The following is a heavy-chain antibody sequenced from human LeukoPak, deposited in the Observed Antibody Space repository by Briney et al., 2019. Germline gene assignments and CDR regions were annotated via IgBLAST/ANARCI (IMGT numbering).Heavy chain of an antibody. D-gene: IGHD5-24*01. J-gene: IGHJ6*03. CDR2: INPNSGGT. V-gene: IGHV1-2*02. Sequence: ASVKVSCKASGYTFTGYYMHWVRQAPGQGLEWMGWINPNSGGTNYAQKFQGRGTMTRDTSISTAYMELSRLRSDDTAVYYCASEPKLRRPYYYYYMDVWGKGTTVTVSS. CDR1: GYTFTGYY. CDR3: ASEPKLRRPYYYYYMDV.